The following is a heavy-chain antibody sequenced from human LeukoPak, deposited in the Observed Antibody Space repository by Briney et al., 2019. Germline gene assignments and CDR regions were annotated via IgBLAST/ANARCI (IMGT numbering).Heavy chain of an antibody. CDR3: ATDRGYSPDS. CDR2: INTDGSST. CDR1: GFTFTGYW. Sequence: QPGGSLRLSCAASGFTFTGYWLHWVRQPPGKGLVWVSHINTDGSSTTYADSVKGRFSISRDNAKSTLYLQMNSLRAEDTAVYYCATDRGYSPDSWGQGTLVTVSS. D-gene: IGHD2-2*03. J-gene: IGHJ4*02. V-gene: IGHV3-74*01.